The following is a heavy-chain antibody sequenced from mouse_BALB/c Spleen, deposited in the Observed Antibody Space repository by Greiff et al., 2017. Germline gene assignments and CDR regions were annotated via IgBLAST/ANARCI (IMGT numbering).Heavy chain of an antibody. CDR2: ISSGGST. Sequence: EVMLVESGGGLVKPGGSLKLSCAASGFTFSSYAMSWVRQTPEKRLEWVASISSGGSTYYPDSVKGRFTISRDNARNILYLQMSSLRSEGTAMYYCARGNYYGSSWFAYWGQGTLVTVSA. D-gene: IGHD1-1*01. J-gene: IGHJ3*01. V-gene: IGHV5-6-5*01. CDR1: GFTFSSYA. CDR3: ARGNYYGSSWFAY.